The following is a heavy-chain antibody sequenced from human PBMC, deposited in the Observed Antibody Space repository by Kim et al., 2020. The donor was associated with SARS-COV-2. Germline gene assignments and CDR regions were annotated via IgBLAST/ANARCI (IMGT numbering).Heavy chain of an antibody. D-gene: IGHD3-22*01. CDR1: GFTFSSYA. CDR3: ASLADYYDSSGPFDY. J-gene: IGHJ4*02. V-gene: IGHV3-30*04. CDR2: ISYDGSNK. Sequence: GGSLRLSCAASGFTFSSYAMHWVRQAPGKGLEWVAVISYDGSNKYYADSVKGRFTISRDNSKNTLYLQMNSLRAEDTAVYYCASLADYYDSSGPFDYWGQGTLVTVSS.